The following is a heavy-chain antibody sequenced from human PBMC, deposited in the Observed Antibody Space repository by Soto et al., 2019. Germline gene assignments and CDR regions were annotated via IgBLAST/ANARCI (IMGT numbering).Heavy chain of an antibody. J-gene: IGHJ4*02. CDR1: DYTFTSYG. V-gene: IGHV1-18*04. D-gene: IGHD3-16*01. CDR3: ARDNVPIRAAPYYFDY. Sequence: ASVKVSCKASDYTFTSYGISWARQAPGQGLEWMGWVSAYNGNTNYAQKLQGRVTMNTDTSTSTAYMELRSLRSDHTAVYYCARDNVPIRAAPYYFDYWGQGTLVTVSS. CDR2: VSAYNGNT.